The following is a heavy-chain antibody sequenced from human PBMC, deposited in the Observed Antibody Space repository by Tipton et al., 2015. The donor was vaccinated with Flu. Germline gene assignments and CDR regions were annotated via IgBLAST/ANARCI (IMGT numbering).Heavy chain of an antibody. V-gene: IGHV1-69*06. D-gene: IGHD4-17*01. CDR1: RGSFGNYA. CDR2: ILPFIGTA. CDR3: AARMPTYGDALII. Sequence: QVQLVQSGAEVKESGSSVTVSCKTSRGSFGNYAINWVRQGPGQGLEWMGGILPFIGTANYAQKFQDRVAIYADRSAKTVYMELRSLRSEDTASYFCAARMPTYGDALIIWGQGTAVTVSS. J-gene: IGHJ3*02.